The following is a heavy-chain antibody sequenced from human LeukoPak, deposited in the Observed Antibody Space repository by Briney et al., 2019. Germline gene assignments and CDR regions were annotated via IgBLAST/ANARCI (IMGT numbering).Heavy chain of an antibody. CDR1: GGSISSDDYY. V-gene: IGHV4-30-4*01. CDR2: ISYSVNA. D-gene: IGHD3-10*01. Sequence: SETLSLTCTVSGGSISSDDYYWSWIRQPPGKGLEWIGYISYSVNAYYNPSLKSRVTISVDTSKNQFSLKLSSVTVADSAVYYCARDRKYGSETLRRLDYWGQGTLVTVSS. J-gene: IGHJ4*02. CDR3: ARDRKYGSETLRRLDY.